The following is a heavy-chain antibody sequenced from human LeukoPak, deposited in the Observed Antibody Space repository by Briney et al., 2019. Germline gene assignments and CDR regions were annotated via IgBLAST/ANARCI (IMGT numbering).Heavy chain of an antibody. Sequence: PGGSLRLSCAASGFTFSSYSMNWVRQAPGKGLEWVSYISSSSSTIYYADSVKGRFTISRDNAKTSLYLQMNSLRAEDTAVYYCARATDYFDYWGQGTLVTVSS. V-gene: IGHV3-48*04. CDR2: ISSSSSTI. CDR1: GFTFSSYS. CDR3: ARATDYFDY. J-gene: IGHJ4*02.